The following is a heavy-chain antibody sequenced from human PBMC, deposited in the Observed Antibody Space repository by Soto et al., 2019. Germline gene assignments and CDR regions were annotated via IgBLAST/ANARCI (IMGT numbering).Heavy chain of an antibody. V-gene: IGHV3-15*07. D-gene: IGHD1-26*01. CDR3: TTYSGSYYDELYYFDY. CDR1: GFTFSNAW. J-gene: IGHJ4*02. CDR2: IKNKTDGGTT. Sequence: GGSLRLSCAASGFTFSNAWMNWVRQAPGKGLEWVGRIKNKTDGGTTDYAAPVKGRFTISRDDSKNTLYLQMNSLKTEDTAVYYCTTYSGSYYDELYYFDYWGQGTLVTVSS.